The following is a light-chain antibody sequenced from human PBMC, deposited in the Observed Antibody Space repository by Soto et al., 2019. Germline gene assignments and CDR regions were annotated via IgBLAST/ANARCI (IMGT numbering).Light chain of an antibody. CDR3: QQSYSTPRT. V-gene: IGKV1-39*01. CDR2: GAS. CDR1: QSISSY. Sequence: DIQMTQSPSSLSASEGDRVTITCRASQSISSYLNWYQQKPGKAPKLLIYGASSLQSGVPSRFSGSGSGTEFTLTISRLQPEDFATYYCQQSYSTPRTFGQGTKVEIK. J-gene: IGKJ1*01.